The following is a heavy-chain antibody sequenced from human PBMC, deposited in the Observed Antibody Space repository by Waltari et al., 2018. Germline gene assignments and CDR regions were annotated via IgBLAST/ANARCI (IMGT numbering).Heavy chain of an antibody. CDR2: IADDGSDK. J-gene: IGHJ6*02. CDR1: RFTFSSYA. Sequence: VQLVESGGGLVQPGRSLRLSCTASRFTFSSYALHWVRQAPGKGLEWVAVIADDGSDKYYAEAMKGRVTISRDNSKNTLSLQMNSLRAEDTAVYYCARDGGQQLIYQYYGMDVWGQGTTVIVSS. V-gene: IGHV3-30*01. CDR3: ARDGGQQLIYQYYGMDV. D-gene: IGHD6-13*01.